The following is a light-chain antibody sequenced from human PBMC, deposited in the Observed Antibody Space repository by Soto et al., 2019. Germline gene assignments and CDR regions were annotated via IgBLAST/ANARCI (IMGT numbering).Light chain of an antibody. CDR3: QSYDSSLSALYV. V-gene: IGLV1-40*01. Sequence: QSVLTQPPSVSGAPGQRVTISCTGSSSNIGAGYDVHWYQQLPGTAPKLLIYGNSNRPSGVPDRFSGSKSGTSASLAITGLQAEDAADYYCQSYDSSLSALYVFGIGTKLTVL. CDR2: GNS. J-gene: IGLJ1*01. CDR1: SSNIGAGYD.